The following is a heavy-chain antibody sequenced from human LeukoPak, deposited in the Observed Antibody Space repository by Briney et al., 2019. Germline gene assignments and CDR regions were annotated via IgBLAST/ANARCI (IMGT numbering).Heavy chain of an antibody. D-gene: IGHD3-10*01. V-gene: IGHV3-48*02. J-gene: IGHJ3*02. CDR3: AREGYYGAFDI. CDR2: IGANSAI. Sequence: PGGSLRLSCAASGFTFSDYSMNWVCQAPGKGLEWVSYIGANSAIYYADSVKGRFTISRDNAKNSLSLRMNSLRDDDTAVYYCAREGYYGAFDIWGQGTVVTVSS. CDR1: GFTFSDYS.